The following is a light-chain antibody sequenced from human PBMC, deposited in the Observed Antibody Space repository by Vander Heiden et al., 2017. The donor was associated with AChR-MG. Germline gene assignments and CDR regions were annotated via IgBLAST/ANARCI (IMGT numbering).Light chain of an antibody. Sequence: IQMTQSPSFLSASVGDRVTITCRASQRISSYLNWYQQKPGKAPKLLIYAASSLQSGIPSRFSGSGSGTDFTLTISSLQPEDFAAYYCQQCDSTPLTFGGGTKVEIK. CDR3: QQCDSTPLT. CDR2: AAS. V-gene: IGKV1-39*01. CDR1: QRISSY. J-gene: IGKJ4*01.